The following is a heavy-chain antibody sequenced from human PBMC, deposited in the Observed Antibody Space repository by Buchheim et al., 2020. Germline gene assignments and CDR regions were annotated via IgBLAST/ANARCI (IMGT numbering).Heavy chain of an antibody. V-gene: IGHV1-2*04. J-gene: IGHJ4*02. CDR1: GYTFTGYY. CDR3: ARARTWGSYRYDFDY. D-gene: IGHD3-16*02. Sequence: QVQLVQSGAEVKKPGASVKVSCKASGYTFTGYYMHWVRQAPGQGLEWMGWINPNSGGTNYAQKFQGWVTMTRETAISTAYMELSRLRSDDTAVYYCARARTWGSYRYDFDYWGQGTL. CDR2: INPNSGGT.